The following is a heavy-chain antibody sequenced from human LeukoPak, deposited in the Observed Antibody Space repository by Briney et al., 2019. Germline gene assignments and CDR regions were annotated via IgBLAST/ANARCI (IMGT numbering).Heavy chain of an antibody. CDR2: INTNSGGT. D-gene: IGHD6-25*01. V-gene: IGHV1-2*02. J-gene: IGHJ4*02. Sequence: ASVKVSCKASGYTFTDYYLHWVRQAPGQGLEWMGWINTNSGGTNSAQTFQGRVTMTRDTSITTAYLDLSRLRSDDTAVYYCARGRPGDYFDYWGQGTLVTVSS. CDR3: ARGRPGDYFDY. CDR1: GYTFTDYY.